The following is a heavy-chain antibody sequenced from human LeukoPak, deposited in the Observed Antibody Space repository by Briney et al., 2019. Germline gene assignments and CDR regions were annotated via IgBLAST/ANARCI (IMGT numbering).Heavy chain of an antibody. Sequence: GDSLRLSCSASGFIISNYAMHWARQAPGKGLEYVSARSANGGSTYYADSVKARFAISRDNSKNTPYLQMSSLRAEDTAIYHCVKDLYRGDTSRKYYFDSCGPGTLVTASS. CDR2: RSANGGST. CDR1: GFIISNYA. CDR3: VKDLYRGDTSRKYYFDS. V-gene: IGHV3-64D*06. J-gene: IGHJ4*02. D-gene: IGHD2-2*01.